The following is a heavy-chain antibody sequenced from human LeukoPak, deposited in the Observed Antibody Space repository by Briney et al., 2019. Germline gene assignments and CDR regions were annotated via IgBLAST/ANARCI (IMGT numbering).Heavy chain of an antibody. V-gene: IGHV3-30*03. D-gene: IGHD2-15*01. CDR2: MSFDGSYK. CDR3: ATCADFVPGSPDY. Sequence: GGSLRLSCAASGFTFSRYAMHWVRQAPGKGLEWVAVMSFDGSYKYYADSVKGRFTISRDNSKSTLYLQMDSLRAEDTAVYYCATCADFVPGSPDYWGQGTLVTVSS. CDR1: GFTFSRYA. J-gene: IGHJ4*02.